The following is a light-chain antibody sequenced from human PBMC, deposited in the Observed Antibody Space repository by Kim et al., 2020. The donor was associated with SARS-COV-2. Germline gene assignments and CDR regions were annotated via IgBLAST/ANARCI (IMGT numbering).Light chain of an antibody. V-gene: IGLV2-11*01. CDR3: CSYAGSYTRL. Sequence: GNSGTHSCNGSPGYCGGYNLVTLYQTHPSKSPKLMIYDFSNRPSGVPDSFSGSKSGNTASLTISGLEAEDEADYYCCSYAGSYTRLFGGGAQLTVL. J-gene: IGLJ2*01. CDR1: PGYCGGYNL. CDR2: DFS.